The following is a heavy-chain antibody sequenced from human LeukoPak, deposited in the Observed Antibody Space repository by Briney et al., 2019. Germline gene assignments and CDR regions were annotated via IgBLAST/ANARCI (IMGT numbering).Heavy chain of an antibody. CDR2: IIPIFGTA. CDR3: ARGGYYDSSGYWWNDAFDI. Sequence: ASVKVSCKASGYTFTSYGISWVRQAPGQGLEWMGRIIPIFGTANYAQKFQGRVTITTDESTSTAYMELSSLRSEDTAVYYCARGGYYDSSGYWWNDAFDIWGQGTMVTVSS. CDR1: GYTFTSYG. V-gene: IGHV1-69*05. D-gene: IGHD3-22*01. J-gene: IGHJ3*02.